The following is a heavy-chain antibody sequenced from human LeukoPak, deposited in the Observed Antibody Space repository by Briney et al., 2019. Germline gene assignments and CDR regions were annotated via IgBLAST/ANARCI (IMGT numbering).Heavy chain of an antibody. CDR2: ISSSGSTI. V-gene: IGHV3-48*03. CDR3: ARDHRLMYSATEGFDY. D-gene: IGHD1-26*01. Sequence: GGSLRLSRAASGFTFSRYEKIWVRQAPGKGLEWVSYISSSGSTIYYADSVKRRFTISRDNAKNSLYLQMNSLRAEDTAVYYCARDHRLMYSATEGFDYWGQGTLVTVSS. J-gene: IGHJ4*02. CDR1: GFTFSRYE.